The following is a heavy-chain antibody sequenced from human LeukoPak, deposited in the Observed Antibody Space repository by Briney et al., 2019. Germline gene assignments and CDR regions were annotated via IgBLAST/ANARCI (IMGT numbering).Heavy chain of an antibody. J-gene: IGHJ4*02. Sequence: GGSLRLSCTASGFTFSYYWINWVRQAPGKGLEWVASIKQDGSEKYYVDSVKGRFTISRDNAKNSLYLQMNNLRAEDTAVYYCARDPPFSSGWSQNHFDYWGQGTLVTVSS. V-gene: IGHV3-7*01. CDR1: GFTFSYYW. CDR3: ARDPPFSSGWSQNHFDY. D-gene: IGHD6-19*01. CDR2: IKQDGSEK.